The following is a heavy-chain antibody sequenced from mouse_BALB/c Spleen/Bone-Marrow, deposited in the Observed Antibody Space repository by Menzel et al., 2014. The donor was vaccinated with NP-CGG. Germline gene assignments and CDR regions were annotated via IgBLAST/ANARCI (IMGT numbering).Heavy chain of an antibody. Sequence: VQLQQSGAELVKPGASVKLSCTASGFNIKDTYMHWVKQRPEQGLEWIGRIDPANGNTKYDPEFQGKATITADTSSNTAYLQLSSLTSGDTAVYYCASYYYGSSGFAYWGQGTLVTVSA. CDR2: IDPANGNT. V-gene: IGHV14-3*02. CDR1: GFNIKDTY. CDR3: ASYYYGSSGFAY. D-gene: IGHD1-1*01. J-gene: IGHJ3*01.